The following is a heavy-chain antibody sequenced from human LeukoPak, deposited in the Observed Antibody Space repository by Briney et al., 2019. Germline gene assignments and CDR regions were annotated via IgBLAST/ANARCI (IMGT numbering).Heavy chain of an antibody. V-gene: IGHV3-30*02. CDR1: GFSFSVYD. Sequence: GGSLRLSCAASGFSFSVYDIHWVRQAPGKGLEWVTFIRYDGTNKNYANFVKGRFTISRDNSKNTLFLQMNNLRVEDTAVYYCARDSDDSSGYLDYWGQGTLVTVSS. J-gene: IGHJ4*02. CDR2: IRYDGTNK. D-gene: IGHD3-22*01. CDR3: ARDSDDSSGYLDY.